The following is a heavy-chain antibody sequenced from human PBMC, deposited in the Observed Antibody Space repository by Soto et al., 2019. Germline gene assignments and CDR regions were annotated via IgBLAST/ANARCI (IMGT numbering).Heavy chain of an antibody. J-gene: IGHJ5*02. D-gene: IGHD2-15*01. CDR2: INPSGGST. V-gene: IGHV1-46*01. CDR3: AREHCSGGSCYSLSDNWFGP. Sequence: ASVKVSCKASGYTFASYYMHWVRQAPGQGLEWMGIINPSGGSTSYAQKFQGRVTMTRDTSTSTVYMELSSLRSEDTAVYFCAREHCSGGSCYSLSDNWFGPWGQGTLVTVSS. CDR1: GYTFASYY.